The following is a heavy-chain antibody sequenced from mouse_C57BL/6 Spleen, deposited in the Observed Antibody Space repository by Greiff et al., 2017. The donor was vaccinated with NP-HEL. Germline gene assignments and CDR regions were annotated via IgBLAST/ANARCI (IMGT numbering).Heavy chain of an antibody. CDR2: ISYSGST. V-gene: IGHV3-1*01. J-gene: IGHJ4*01. CDR3: ASLGNLYAMDY. CDR1: GYSITSGYD. D-gene: IGHD6-1*01. Sequence: EVKLVESGPGLVKPSQSLSLTCTVTGYSITSGYDWHWIRHFPGNQLEWMGYISYSGSTNYNPSLKSRIPITHDTSKNHFFLKLNSVTTEDTATYYCASLGNLYAMDYWGQGTSVTVSS.